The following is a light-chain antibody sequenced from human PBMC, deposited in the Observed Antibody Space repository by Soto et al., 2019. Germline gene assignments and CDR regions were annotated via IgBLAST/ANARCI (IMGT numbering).Light chain of an antibody. Sequence: QSALTQPASVSGSPGQSITISCTGTSTDVGGYNFVSWYQQHPGKAPKVMIYDVSNRPSGVSNRFSGSKSANTASLTISGLQAEDEADYYCGSYASGNTYVFGTGTKLTVL. CDR3: GSYASGNTYV. CDR2: DVS. CDR1: STDVGGYNF. J-gene: IGLJ1*01. V-gene: IGLV2-14*03.